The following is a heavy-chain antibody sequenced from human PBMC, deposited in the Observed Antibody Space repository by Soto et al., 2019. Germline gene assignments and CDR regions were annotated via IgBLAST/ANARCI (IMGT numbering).Heavy chain of an antibody. CDR1: GGSFSGYY. CDR2: INHSGST. D-gene: IGHD2-8*01. V-gene: IGHV4-34*01. J-gene: IGHJ6*02. Sequence: SETLSLTCAVYGGSFSGYYWSWIRQPPGKGLEWIGEINHSGSTNYNPSLKSRVTISVDTSKNQFSLKLSSVTAADTAVYYCARGRILYLGVYYYYGMDVWGQRTTVTVSS. CDR3: ARGRILYLGVYYYYGMDV.